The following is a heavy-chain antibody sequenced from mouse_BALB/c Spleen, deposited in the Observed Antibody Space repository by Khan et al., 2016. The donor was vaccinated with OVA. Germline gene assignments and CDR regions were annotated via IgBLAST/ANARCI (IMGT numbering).Heavy chain of an antibody. Sequence: VQLQQSGAELVKAGASVKMSCKASGYNFTSYWMHWVKQRLGQGLEWFAETNPTNGSTYYNEKFKSKATLTVDKSSSTAYMLLSGPTFEDSAVYYCARIKKIVATYFDYWGQGTTLTVSS. CDR2: TNPTNGST. J-gene: IGHJ2*01. V-gene: IGHV1S81*02. CDR3: ARIKKIVATYFDY. D-gene: IGHD1-1*01. CDR1: GYNFTSYW.